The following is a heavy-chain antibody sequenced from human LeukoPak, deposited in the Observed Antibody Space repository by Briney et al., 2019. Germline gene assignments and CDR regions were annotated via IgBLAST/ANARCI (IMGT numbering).Heavy chain of an antibody. J-gene: IGHJ4*02. D-gene: IGHD3-22*01. CDR3: ARALSGYYSIDY. CDR1: GFTFSSYG. V-gene: IGHV3-33*01. Sequence: GGPLRLSCAASGFTFSSYGMHWVRQAPDKGLEGVAVIWFDGSRELYADPVKGRFTISRDNSKNTLYLQMNGLRAEDTAVYYCARALSGYYSIDYWGQGTLVTVSS. CDR2: IWFDGSRE.